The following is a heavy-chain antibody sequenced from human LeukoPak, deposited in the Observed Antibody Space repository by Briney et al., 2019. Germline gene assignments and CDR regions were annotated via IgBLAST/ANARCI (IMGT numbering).Heavy chain of an antibody. Sequence: SETLSLTCAVSGGSFSPYSWSWIRQPPGKGLEWIGEINHSGSTNYNPSLKSRVTISVDTSKNQFSLRLSSVTAADTAVHYCARGGFYGGGDCYVDYWGQGTLVTVSS. CDR2: INHSGST. V-gene: IGHV4-34*01. CDR1: GGSFSPYS. J-gene: IGHJ4*02. CDR3: ARGGFYGGGDCYVDY. D-gene: IGHD2-21*02.